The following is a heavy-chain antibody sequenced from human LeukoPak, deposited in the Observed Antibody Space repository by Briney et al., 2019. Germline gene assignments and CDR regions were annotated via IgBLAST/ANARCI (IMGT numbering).Heavy chain of an antibody. J-gene: IGHJ4*02. D-gene: IGHD2-21*01. Sequence: SETPSLTCTVSGASISSGNDYWSWIRQPAGKGLEWIGRVYTGGSTNYNPSLKSRVTLSVDTSKNQFSLKLSSVTAADTAVYYCARADPGGGAQFDYWGQGTLVTVSS. CDR2: VYTGGST. V-gene: IGHV4-61*02. CDR3: ARADPGGGAQFDY. CDR1: GASISSGNDY.